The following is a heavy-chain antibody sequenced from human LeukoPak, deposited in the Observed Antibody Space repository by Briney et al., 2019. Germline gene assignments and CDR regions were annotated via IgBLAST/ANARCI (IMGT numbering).Heavy chain of an antibody. J-gene: IGHJ4*02. CDR2: IKSKTDGGTT. D-gene: IGHD2-21*01. Sequence: GGSLRLSCAASGFTFSSYGMHWVRQAPGKGLEWVGRIKSKTDGGTTDYAAPVKDRFTMSRDDSKNTVYLQMNSLKTEDTAVYYCTRGAVWFDYWGQGTLVTVSS. CDR1: GFTFSSYG. V-gene: IGHV3-15*01. CDR3: TRGAVWFDY.